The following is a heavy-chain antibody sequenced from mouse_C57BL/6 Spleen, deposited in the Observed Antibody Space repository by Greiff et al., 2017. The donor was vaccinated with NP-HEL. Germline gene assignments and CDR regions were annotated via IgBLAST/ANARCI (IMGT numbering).Heavy chain of an antibody. Sequence: EVHLVESGGGLVKPGGSLKLSCAASGFTFSSYTMSWVRQTPEKRLEWVATISGGGGNTYYPDSVKGRFTISRDNAKNTLYLQMSSLRSEDTALYYCAKSSKTGDYWGQGTTLTVSS. J-gene: IGHJ2*01. CDR1: GFTFSSYT. CDR3: AKSSKTGDY. CDR2: ISGGGGNT. V-gene: IGHV5-9*01. D-gene: IGHD2-5*01.